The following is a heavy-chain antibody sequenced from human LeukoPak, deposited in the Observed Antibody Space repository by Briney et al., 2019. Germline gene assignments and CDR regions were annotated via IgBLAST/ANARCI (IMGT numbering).Heavy chain of an antibody. CDR2: IYYSGST. Sequence: NPSETLSLTCTVSGGSISSSSYYWGWIRQPPGKGLEWIGSIYYSGSTYYNPSLKSRVTISVDTSNNQFSLRLNSVTAADTAVYYCASMHYDFWNLYTDYYYMDVWGKGTTVTVSS. J-gene: IGHJ6*03. D-gene: IGHD3-3*01. V-gene: IGHV4-39*07. CDR3: ASMHYDFWNLYTDYYYMDV. CDR1: GGSISSSSYY.